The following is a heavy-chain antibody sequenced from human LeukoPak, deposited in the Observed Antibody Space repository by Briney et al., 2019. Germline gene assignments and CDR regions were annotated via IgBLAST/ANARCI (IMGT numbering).Heavy chain of an antibody. J-gene: IGHJ4*02. CDR2: ISYDGSNK. Sequence: PGGSLRLSCAASGFTFSSYAMHWVRQAPGKGLEWVAVISYDGSNKYYADSVKGRFTISRDNSKNTLYLQMNSLRAEDTAVYYCAKATYYYDSSGYYLLDYWGQGTLVTVSS. D-gene: IGHD3-22*01. CDR3: AKATYYYDSSGYYLLDY. CDR1: GFTFSSYA. V-gene: IGHV3-30*04.